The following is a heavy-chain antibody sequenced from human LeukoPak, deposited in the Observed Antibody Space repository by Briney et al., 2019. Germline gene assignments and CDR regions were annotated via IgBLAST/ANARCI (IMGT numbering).Heavy chain of an antibody. Sequence: GGSLRLSCAASGFTFSSYGMHWVRQAPGKGLEWVAVIWYDGSNKYYADSVKGRFTISRDNSKNTLYLQMNSLRAEDTAVYYCAKDMDSSGYYLFDYWGQGTLVTVSS. V-gene: IGHV3-33*06. CDR3: AKDMDSSGYYLFDY. D-gene: IGHD3-22*01. CDR1: GFTFSSYG. J-gene: IGHJ4*02. CDR2: IWYDGSNK.